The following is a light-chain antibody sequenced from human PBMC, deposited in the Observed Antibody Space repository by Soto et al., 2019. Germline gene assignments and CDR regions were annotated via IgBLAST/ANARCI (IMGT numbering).Light chain of an antibody. Sequence: DIQMTQSPSSLSASVGDRVTITCRARQDISSWLAWYQQKPEKAPRSLIYGASSLQSGVPSRFSGSGYGTNFTLTIGSVQPGDSGAYYCQEYGRYALTVGGGTKVELK. J-gene: IGKJ4*01. CDR1: QDISSW. CDR3: QEYGRYALT. CDR2: GAS. V-gene: IGKV1D-16*01.